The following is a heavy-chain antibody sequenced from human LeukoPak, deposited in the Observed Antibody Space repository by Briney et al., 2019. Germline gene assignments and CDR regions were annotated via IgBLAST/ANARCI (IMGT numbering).Heavy chain of an antibody. J-gene: IGHJ4*02. Sequence: GESLKIPCKGSGYSFTSYWIGWVRQMPGKGLEWMGIIYPGDSDTRYSPSFQGQVTISADKSISTAYLQWSSLKASDTAMYYCARLGYCGGDCFYYFDYWGQGTLVTVSS. D-gene: IGHD2-21*02. CDR1: GYSFTSYW. V-gene: IGHV5-51*01. CDR2: IYPGDSDT. CDR3: ARLGYCGGDCFYYFDY.